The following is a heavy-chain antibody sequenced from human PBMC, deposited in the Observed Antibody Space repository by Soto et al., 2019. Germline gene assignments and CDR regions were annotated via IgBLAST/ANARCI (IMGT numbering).Heavy chain of an antibody. V-gene: IGHV5-10-1*01. D-gene: IGHD3-22*01. CDR3: ARQDYYDSSGYFPSP. CDR2: IDPSDSYT. J-gene: IGHJ5*02. Sequence: GESLKISCNGSGYSFTSYWISWVRQMPGKGLEWMGRIDPSDSYTSYSPSFQGHVTISADKSISTAYLQWSSLKASDTAMYYCARQDYYDSSGYFPSPWGQGTLVTVSS. CDR1: GYSFTSYW.